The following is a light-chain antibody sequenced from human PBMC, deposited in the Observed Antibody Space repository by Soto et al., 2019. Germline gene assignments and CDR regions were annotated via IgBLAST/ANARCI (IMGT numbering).Light chain of an antibody. CDR1: DVGDYNT. Sequence: ALTQPRSVSGSPGQSVIISCSDVGDYNTVSWYQHHPGKAPKLMIYDVSRRPSGVPHRFSGSQSGNTASLTISGLQAEDEADYYCCSYAGTYVFGTGTKVTVL. V-gene: IGLV2-11*01. CDR3: CSYAGTYV. J-gene: IGLJ1*01. CDR2: DVS.